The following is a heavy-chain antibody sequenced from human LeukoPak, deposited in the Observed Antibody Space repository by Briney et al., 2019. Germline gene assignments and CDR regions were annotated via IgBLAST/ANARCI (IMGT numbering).Heavy chain of an antibody. J-gene: IGHJ4*02. Sequence: SETLSLTCAVYGGSFSGYYWSWIRQPPGKGLEWIGGINHSGSTNYNPSLKSRVTISVDTSKNQFSLKLSSVTAADTAVYYCARGARRGYSGYVHYFDYWGQGTLVTVSS. D-gene: IGHD5-12*01. CDR2: INHSGST. V-gene: IGHV4-34*01. CDR1: GGSFSGYY. CDR3: ARGARRGYSGYVHYFDY.